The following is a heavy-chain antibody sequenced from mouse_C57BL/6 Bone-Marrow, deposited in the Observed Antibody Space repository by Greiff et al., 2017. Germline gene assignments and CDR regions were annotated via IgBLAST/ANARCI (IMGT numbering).Heavy chain of an antibody. CDR1: GYTFTSYW. D-gene: IGHD1-1*01. CDR3: ARRDYYGSSYDYAMDY. J-gene: IGHJ4*01. CDR2: IYPGSGST. Sequence: QVQLQQPGAELVKPGASVKMSCKASGYTFTSYWITWVKQRPGQGLEWIGDIYPGSGSTNYNEKFKSKATLTVDTSSSTAYMQLSSLTSEDSAVXYCARRDYYGSSYDYAMDYWGQGTSVTVSS. V-gene: IGHV1-55*01.